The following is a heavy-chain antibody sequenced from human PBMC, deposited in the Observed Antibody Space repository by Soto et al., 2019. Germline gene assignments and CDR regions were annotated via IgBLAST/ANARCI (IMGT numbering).Heavy chain of an antibody. CDR3: ARIRRTGTTRGDFDY. J-gene: IGHJ4*02. CDR2: IYYSGST. V-gene: IGHV4-59*01. Sequence: QVQLQESGPGLVKPSEPLSPTSTVLGASFRVYYGTWIRQPPGKGREWIGYIYYSGSTNYNPSLKSRVTISVDTSKNQFSLKLSSVTAADTAVYYCARIRRTGTTRGDFDYWGQGTLVTVSS. CDR1: GASFRVYY. D-gene: IGHD1-7*01.